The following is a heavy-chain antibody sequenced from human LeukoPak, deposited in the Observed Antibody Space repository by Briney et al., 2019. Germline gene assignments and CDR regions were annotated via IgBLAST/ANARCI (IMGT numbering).Heavy chain of an antibody. V-gene: IGHV3-21*01. CDR3: ASGIRERGFDY. J-gene: IGHJ4*02. Sequence: GGSLRLSCADSGFIFSTYAMNWVRQAPGRGLEWVSSINPSGSTIFYADSVKGRFTISRDNAENSLYLQMNSLRAEDTALYFCASGIRERGFDYWGQGTLVTVSS. CDR2: INPSGSTI. CDR1: GFIFSTYA. D-gene: IGHD1-1*01.